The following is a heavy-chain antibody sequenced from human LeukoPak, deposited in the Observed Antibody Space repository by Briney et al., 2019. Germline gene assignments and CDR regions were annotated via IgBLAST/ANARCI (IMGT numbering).Heavy chain of an antibody. CDR3: AMITPLYDSSGYQGDY. CDR2: ISAYNGNT. J-gene: IGHJ4*02. D-gene: IGHD3-22*01. V-gene: IGHV1-18*01. Sequence: ASVKVSCKASGYTFTSYGISWVRQAPGQGLEWMGWISAYNGNTNYAQKLQGRVTMTTDTSTSTTYMELRSLRSDDTAVYYCAMITPLYDSSGYQGDYWGQGTLVTVSS. CDR1: GYTFTSYG.